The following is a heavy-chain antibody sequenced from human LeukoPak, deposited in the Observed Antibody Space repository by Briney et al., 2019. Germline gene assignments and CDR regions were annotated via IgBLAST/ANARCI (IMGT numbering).Heavy chain of an antibody. J-gene: IGHJ4*02. CDR3: ARSYSSGWYVFDY. V-gene: IGHV4-61*01. D-gene: IGHD6-19*01. CDR1: GGSISSGSYY. Sequence: SETLSLTCTVSGGSISSGSYYWSWIRQPPGKGLEWIGYIYYSGSTNYNPSLKSRVTISVDTSKNQFSLKLSSVTAADTAVYYCARSYSSGWYVFDYWGQGTLVTVSS. CDR2: IYYSGST.